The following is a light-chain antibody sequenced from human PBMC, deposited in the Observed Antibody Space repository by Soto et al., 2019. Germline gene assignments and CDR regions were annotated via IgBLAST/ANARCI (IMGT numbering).Light chain of an antibody. J-gene: IGLJ1*01. V-gene: IGLV7-46*01. CDR2: DTS. Sequence: QAVVTQEPSLTVSPGGTVTLTCGSSTGAVTSGHYPYWFQQKPGQAPRTLIYDTSNKHSWTPARFSGSLLGGKAALILSSAQPEDEAEYYCLLSYGGARRVFGTGTKVTVL. CDR3: LLSYGGARRV. CDR1: TGAVTSGHY.